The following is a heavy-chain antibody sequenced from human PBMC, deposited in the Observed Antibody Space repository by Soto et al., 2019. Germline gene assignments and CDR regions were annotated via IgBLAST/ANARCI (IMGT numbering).Heavy chain of an antibody. V-gene: IGHV3-23*01. D-gene: IGHD2-15*01. J-gene: IGHJ4*02. CDR2: ISSGGST. Sequence: GGSLRLSCAASGFTFTSYAMGWVRQAPGKGLEWVSVISSGGSTYYADSVRGRFTISRDNSKDTLSLQMNSLRAEDTAVYYCAKRRGAGGHFDYWGQGALVTVSS. CDR3: AKRRGAGGHFDY. CDR1: GFTFTSYA.